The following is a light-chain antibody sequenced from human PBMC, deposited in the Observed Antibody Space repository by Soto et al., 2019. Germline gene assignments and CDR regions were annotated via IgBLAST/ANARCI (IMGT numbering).Light chain of an antibody. V-gene: IGKV3-15*01. J-gene: IGKJ1*01. CDR1: QSVSSN. CDR2: GAS. CDR3: QQYNNWPQT. Sequence: EIVMTQSPATLSVSPGERATISCRASQSVSSNLAWYQQKPGQAPRLLIYGASTWDTGIPARFSGSGSGTEFTLTISSLQSEDFAVYFCQQYNNWPQTFGQGTKVEIK.